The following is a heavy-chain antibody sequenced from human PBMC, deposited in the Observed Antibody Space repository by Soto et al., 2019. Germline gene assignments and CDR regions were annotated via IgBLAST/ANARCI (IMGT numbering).Heavy chain of an antibody. CDR2: INHSGST. J-gene: IGHJ6*02. CDR1: GGSFSGYY. CDR3: ARDPGPHYGMDV. V-gene: IGHV4-34*09. Sequence: SETLSLTCAVYGGSFSGYYWSWSRQPPGKGLEWIGDINHSGSTNYNPSLKSRVTISVDTSKNQFSLKLSSVTAADTAVYYCARDPGPHYGMDVWGQRTTVPVSS.